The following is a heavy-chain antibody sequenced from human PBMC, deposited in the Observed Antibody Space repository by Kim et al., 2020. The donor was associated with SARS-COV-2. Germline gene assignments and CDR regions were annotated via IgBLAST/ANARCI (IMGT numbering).Heavy chain of an antibody. D-gene: IGHD1-26*01. Sequence: GGSLRLSCSASGFTFSSYAMHWVRQAPGKGLEYVSAISSNGGSTYYADSVKGRFTISRDNSKNTLYLQMSSLRAEDTAVYYCVKDVRYSGSYPSQPNAFDIWGQGTMVTVSS. V-gene: IGHV3-64D*06. CDR2: ISSNGGST. CDR1: GFTFSSYA. J-gene: IGHJ3*02. CDR3: VKDVRYSGSYPSQPNAFDI.